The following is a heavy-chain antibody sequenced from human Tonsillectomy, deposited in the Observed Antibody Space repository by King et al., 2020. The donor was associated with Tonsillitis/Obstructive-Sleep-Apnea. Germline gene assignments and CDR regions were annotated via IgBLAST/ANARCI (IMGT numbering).Heavy chain of an antibody. J-gene: IGHJ3*02. D-gene: IGHD7-27*01. Sequence: QLVQSGAEVKKPGASVKVSCKASGYTFTGYYIHWVRQAPGQGLEWMGWINPNSGGTNYAQKFQGRVTMTRDTSISTAYMELSRRRSDDTAVYYCARELRTGEYAFEIWGQGTMVTVSS. V-gene: IGHV1-2*02. CDR1: GYTFTGYY. CDR2: INPNSGGT. CDR3: ARELRTGEYAFEI.